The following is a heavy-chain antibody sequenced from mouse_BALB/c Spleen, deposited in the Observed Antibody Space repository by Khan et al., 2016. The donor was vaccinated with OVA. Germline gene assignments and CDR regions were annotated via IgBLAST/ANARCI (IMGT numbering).Heavy chain of an antibody. CDR3: ASHLTGSFAY. D-gene: IGHD4-1*01. CDR1: GFTFSNYG. J-gene: IGHJ3*01. CDR2: INSDGTYT. Sequence: EVELVESGGDLVKPGGSLKLSCAASGFTFSNYGMSWVRQIPDKRLEWVATINSDGTYTYYPDSVKGRFNISRNNAKNTLYLEMSSLKSEDTAMYYCASHLTGSFAYWGQGTLVTVSA. V-gene: IGHV5-6*01.